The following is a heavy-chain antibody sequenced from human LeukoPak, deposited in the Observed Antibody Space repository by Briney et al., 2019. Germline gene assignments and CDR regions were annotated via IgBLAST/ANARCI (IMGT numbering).Heavy chain of an antibody. J-gene: IGHJ4*02. Sequence: GGSLRLSCAASGFTFSSYEMNWVRQAPGKGLEWVSFISSSGSTIYYADSVKGRFTISRDNAKNSLYLQMNSLRAEDTAVYYCARDSAGSGSYVGYFEYWGQGTLVTVSS. V-gene: IGHV3-48*03. D-gene: IGHD3-10*01. CDR1: GFTFSSYE. CDR3: ARDSAGSGSYVGYFEY. CDR2: ISSSGSTI.